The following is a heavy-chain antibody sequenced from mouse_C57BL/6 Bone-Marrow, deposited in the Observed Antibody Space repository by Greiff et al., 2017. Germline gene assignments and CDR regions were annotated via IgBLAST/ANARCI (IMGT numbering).Heavy chain of an antibody. J-gene: IGHJ4*01. CDR3: ARKSEDDGSSCEARDY. CDR1: GYTFTSYW. Sequence: QVQLQQPGTELVKPGASVKLSCKASGYTFTSYWMHWVKQRPGQGLEWIGNINPSYGGTNYNEKFKGKATLTVDKSSSTAYMQLSSLTSEDSAVYYCARKSEDDGSSCEARDYWGQGTSVTVSS. D-gene: IGHD1-1*01. CDR2: INPSYGGT. V-gene: IGHV1-53*01.